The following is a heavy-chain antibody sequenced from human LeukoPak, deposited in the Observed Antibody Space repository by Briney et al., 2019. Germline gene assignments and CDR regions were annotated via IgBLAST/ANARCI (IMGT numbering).Heavy chain of an antibody. J-gene: IGHJ4*02. Sequence: ASVKVSCKASGYSFTSYYVYWVQQAPGQGLEWMGIINPGNGDTVYAQKFQGRVTMTRDTSTSTVYMELNSLTSDNTAVYYCTRFGESHFDYWGQGTLVTVSS. CDR2: INPGNGDT. CDR3: TRFGESHFDY. D-gene: IGHD3-10*01. V-gene: IGHV1-46*01. CDR1: GYSFTSYY.